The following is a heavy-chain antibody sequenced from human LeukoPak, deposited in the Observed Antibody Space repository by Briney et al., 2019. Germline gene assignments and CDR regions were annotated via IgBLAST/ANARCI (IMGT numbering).Heavy chain of an antibody. CDR1: GYTFETSS. CDR2: ISPKNGNT. CDR3: TRVRNSNDWWGAFDI. D-gene: IGHD2-8*02. J-gene: IGHJ3*02. Sequence: ASMKVSCKAFGYTFETSSISWVRQAPGQRLEWMGWISPKNGNTHYAQGVQGRVTMTTDTSRSTAYMELRSLRSDDTAVYYCTRVRNSNDWWGAFDIWGQGTMVTVSS. V-gene: IGHV1-18*01.